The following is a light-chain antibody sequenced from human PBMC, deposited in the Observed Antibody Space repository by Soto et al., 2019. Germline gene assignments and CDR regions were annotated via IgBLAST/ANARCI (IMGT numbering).Light chain of an antibody. CDR1: ENIKNW. Sequence: DIQMTQSPSTLSASVGDRVTITCRASENIKNWLAWYQQTAGKAPKVLISDASRLEAGVPSRFSGSGSGTDFTLTITSLQTDDFGTHYFQQYDVNPKTFGQGTKVEVK. CDR2: DAS. CDR3: QQYDVNPKT. J-gene: IGKJ1*01. V-gene: IGKV1-5*01.